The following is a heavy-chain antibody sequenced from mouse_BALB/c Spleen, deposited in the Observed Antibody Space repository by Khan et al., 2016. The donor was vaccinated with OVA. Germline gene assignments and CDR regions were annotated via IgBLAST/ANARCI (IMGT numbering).Heavy chain of an antibody. V-gene: IGHV2-6-1*01. J-gene: IGHJ4*01. CDR1: GFSLTNYG. D-gene: IGHD2-10*01. CDR3: ARQPYYHYNIKDY. Sequence: VQLEESGPGLAAPSQSLSITCTISGFSLTNYGVHWVRQPPGKGLEWLVVIWSDGSTNYNSVLKSRLTVTKANSQSQVFLKMNSLQTDDTAIYFCARQPYYHYNIKDYWGQGTSVTVSS. CDR2: IWSDGST.